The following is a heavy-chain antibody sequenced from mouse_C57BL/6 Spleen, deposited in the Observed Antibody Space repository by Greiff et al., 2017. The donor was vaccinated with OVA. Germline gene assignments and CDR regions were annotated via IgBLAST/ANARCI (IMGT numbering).Heavy chain of an antibody. D-gene: IGHD1-1*01. Sequence: QVQLKESGAELMKPGASVKLSCKATGYTFTGYWIEWVKQRPGHGLEWIGEILPGSGSTNYNEKFKGKATFTADTSSNTAYMQLSSLTTEDSAIYYCARRNYYYGSSYEAWFAYWGQGTLVTVSA. CDR2: ILPGSGST. V-gene: IGHV1-9*01. J-gene: IGHJ3*01. CDR3: ARRNYYYGSSYEAWFAY. CDR1: GYTFTGYW.